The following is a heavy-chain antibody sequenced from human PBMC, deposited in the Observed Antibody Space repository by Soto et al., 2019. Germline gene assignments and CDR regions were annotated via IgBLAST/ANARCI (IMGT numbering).Heavy chain of an antibody. CDR2: IYYNGST. CDR1: GGSISSYY. J-gene: IGHJ4*02. CDR3: ARDRYSYGY. D-gene: IGHD5-18*01. V-gene: IGHV4-59*01. Sequence: KTSETLSLTCTVSGGSISSYYWSWIRQPPGKGLEWIGYIYYNGSTKYNPSLRSRVTISRDTSKKQFSLTVSSVTAADTAVYYCARDRYSYGYWGQGTLVTVSS.